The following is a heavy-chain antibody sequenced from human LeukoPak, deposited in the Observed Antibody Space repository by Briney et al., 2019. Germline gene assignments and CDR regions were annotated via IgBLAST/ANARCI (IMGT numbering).Heavy chain of an antibody. V-gene: IGHV4-39*07. J-gene: IGHJ4*02. CDR3: ARDQRLDY. Sequence: PSETLSLTCTVSGGSISSSSYYWGWIRQPPVKGLEWIGSIYYSGSTYYNPSLKSRVTISVDTSKNQFSLKLSSVTAADTAVYYCARDQRLDYWGQGTLVTVSS. CDR2: IYYSGST. D-gene: IGHD1-1*01. CDR1: GGSISSSSYY.